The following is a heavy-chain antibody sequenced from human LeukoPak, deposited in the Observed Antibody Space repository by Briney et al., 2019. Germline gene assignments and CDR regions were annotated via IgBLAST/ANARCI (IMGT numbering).Heavy chain of an antibody. V-gene: IGHV3-30*07. Sequence: GRSLRLSCAASGSTCSSYAMHWVRQAPGKGLEWMAVISYDGSDKYYADSVKGRFTISRDNSKNTLYLQMNSLRAEDTAVYYCARDVNRYSYGYYGAFDIWGQGTMVTVSS. J-gene: IGHJ3*02. D-gene: IGHD5-18*01. CDR2: ISYDGSDK. CDR1: GSTCSSYA. CDR3: ARDVNRYSYGYYGAFDI.